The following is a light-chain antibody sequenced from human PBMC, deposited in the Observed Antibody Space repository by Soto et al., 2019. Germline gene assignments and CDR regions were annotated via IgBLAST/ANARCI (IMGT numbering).Light chain of an antibody. CDR3: AAWDDSLNVVV. CDR1: SSNIGSNI. V-gene: IGLV1-44*01. Sequence: QSVLTQPPSASGTPGQRVTISCSGSSSNIGSNIVNWYQQVPGTAPKLLIYSNNQRPSGVPDRFSGSKSGTSASLAISGLQSEDEADYYCAAWDDSLNVVVFGGGTKLTVL. J-gene: IGLJ3*02. CDR2: SNN.